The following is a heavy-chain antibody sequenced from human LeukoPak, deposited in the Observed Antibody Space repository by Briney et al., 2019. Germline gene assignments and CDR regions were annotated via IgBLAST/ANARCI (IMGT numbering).Heavy chain of an antibody. CDR3: ARAPPLGYRHYYFYMDV. D-gene: IGHD3-16*02. Sequence: ASVKVSCKASGYTFTSYGISWVRQAPGQGLEWMGWISAYNGNTNYAQKLQGRVTMTTDTSTSTAYMELRSLRSDDTAVYYCARAPPLGYRHYYFYMDVWGKGTTVTVSS. CDR2: ISAYNGNT. V-gene: IGHV1-18*01. CDR1: GYTFTSYG. J-gene: IGHJ6*03.